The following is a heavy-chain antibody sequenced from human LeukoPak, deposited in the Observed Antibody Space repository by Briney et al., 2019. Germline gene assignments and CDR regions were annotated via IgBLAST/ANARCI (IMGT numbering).Heavy chain of an antibody. V-gene: IGHV3-48*01. Sequence: PGGSLRLSCAASGFTFSHYTMNWARQAPGKGLEWVSDISSSSRTISYADSVKGRFTISRDNSKDTLYLQMNSLRGEDTAVYYCAKDLGISGWHLDYWGQGTLVTVSS. D-gene: IGHD6-19*01. J-gene: IGHJ4*02. CDR2: ISSSSRTI. CDR3: AKDLGISGWHLDY. CDR1: GFTFSHYT.